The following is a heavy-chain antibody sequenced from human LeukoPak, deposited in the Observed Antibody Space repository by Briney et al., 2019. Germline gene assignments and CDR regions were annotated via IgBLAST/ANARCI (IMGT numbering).Heavy chain of an antibody. Sequence: GGSLRLSCAASGFTFSSYSMNWVRQAPGKGLDWVSYISSTSGTIYYADSVKGRFTISRDNAKNSLYLQMNSLRAEDTAVYCCARGFLHYWGQGTLVTVSS. CDR1: GFTFSSYS. J-gene: IGHJ4*02. D-gene: IGHD2/OR15-2a*01. CDR3: ARGFLHY. CDR2: ISSTSGTI. V-gene: IGHV3-48*04.